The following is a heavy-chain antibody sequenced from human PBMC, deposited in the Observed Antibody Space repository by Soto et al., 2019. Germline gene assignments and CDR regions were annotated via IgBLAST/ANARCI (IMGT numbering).Heavy chain of an antibody. CDR3: ATQGVTMIVVVSNYGMDV. V-gene: IGHV5-10-1*01. CDR1: GYSFTSYW. CDR2: IDPSDSYT. Sequence: GESLKISCKGSGYSFTSYWISWVRQMPGKGLEWMGRIDPSDSYTNYSPSFQGHVTISADKSINTAYLQWSSLTASDTAMYYCATQGVTMIVVVSNYGMDVWGQGTTVTVSS. D-gene: IGHD3-22*01. J-gene: IGHJ6*02.